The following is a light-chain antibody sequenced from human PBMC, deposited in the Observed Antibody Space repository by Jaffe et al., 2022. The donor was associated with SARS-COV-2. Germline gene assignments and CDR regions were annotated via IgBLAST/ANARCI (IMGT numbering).Light chain of an antibody. CDR3: QQYYTIPPIT. CDR1: QSVLYSSNNKNY. J-gene: IGKJ5*01. CDR2: WAS. Sequence: DIVVTQSPDSLAVSLGERATINCKSSQSVLYSSNNKNYLAWYQQKPGQPPKLLIYWASTRESGVPDRFSGSGSGTDFTLTISSLQAEDVAVYYCQQYYTIPPITFGQGTRLEIK. V-gene: IGKV4-1*01.